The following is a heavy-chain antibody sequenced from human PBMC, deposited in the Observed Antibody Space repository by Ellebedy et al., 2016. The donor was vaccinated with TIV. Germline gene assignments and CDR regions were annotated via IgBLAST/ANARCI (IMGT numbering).Heavy chain of an antibody. J-gene: IGHJ4*02. CDR1: GGPISSGGYY. V-gene: IGHV4-31*03. CDR2: ISYSGIT. Sequence: MPSETLSLTCTVSGGPISSGGYYWSWIRQHPGKGLEWIGYISYSGITYYNPSLKSRVTISVDTSKKQFSLKLSSVTAADTAVYYCASRYYYGSGSYCPPGFDYWGQGTLVTVSS. CDR3: ASRYYYGSGSYCPPGFDY. D-gene: IGHD3-10*01.